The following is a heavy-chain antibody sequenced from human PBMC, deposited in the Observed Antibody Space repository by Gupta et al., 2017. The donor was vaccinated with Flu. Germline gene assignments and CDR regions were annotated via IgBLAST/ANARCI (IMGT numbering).Heavy chain of an antibody. Sequence: QVVESGGGLVQPGGSLRLSCIGSGFAFSSHFMHWVRQAPGQGLEWVSRVRFDGTATSYADSVRGRFTISRDNARNTLYLQMDSLRAEDTAVYFCVIEVVNNRLDPWGQGTLVTVSS. J-gene: IGHJ5*02. V-gene: IGHV3-74*01. CDR2: VRFDGTAT. CDR3: VIEVVNNRLDP. CDR1: GFAFSSHF.